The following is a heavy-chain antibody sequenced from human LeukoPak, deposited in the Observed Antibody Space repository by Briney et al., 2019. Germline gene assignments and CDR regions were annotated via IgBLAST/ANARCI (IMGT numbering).Heavy chain of an antibody. CDR3: ARGIKNDYQRSYYYYYMDV. J-gene: IGHJ6*03. CDR2: TYYRSKWYN. V-gene: IGHV6-1*01. CDR1: GDSVSSNSAA. Sequence: SQTLSLTCAISGDSVSSNSAAWNWIRQSPSRGLEWLGRTYYRSKWYNDYAVSVKSRITINPDTSKNQFSLQLNSVTPEDTAVYYCARGIKNDYQRSYYYYYMDVWGKGTMVTVSS. D-gene: IGHD2-2*01.